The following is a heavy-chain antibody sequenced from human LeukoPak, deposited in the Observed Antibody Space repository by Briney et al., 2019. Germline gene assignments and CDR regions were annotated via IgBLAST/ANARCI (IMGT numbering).Heavy chain of an antibody. D-gene: IGHD5-12*01. CDR3: AAQYSGYVRLDY. CDR2: ISHSGST. Sequence: RASETLSLTCAVYGGSFSGYYWSWIRQPPGKGLEWIGEISHSGSTNYNPSLKSRVTISVDTSKNQFSLKLSSVTAADTAAYYCAAQYSGYVRLDYWGQGTLVTVSS. J-gene: IGHJ4*02. V-gene: IGHV4-34*01. CDR1: GGSFSGYY.